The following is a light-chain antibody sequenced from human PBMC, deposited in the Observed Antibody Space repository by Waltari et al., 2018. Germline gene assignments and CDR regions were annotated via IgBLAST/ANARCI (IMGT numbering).Light chain of an antibody. CDR1: SSDDGHHKY. J-gene: IGLJ2*01. V-gene: IGLV2-11*01. CDR3: CSYAGSYVI. Sequence: QSGLPPPRSVSGSPGQSVTISSTGISSDDGHHKYVSWYQQHPGKAPNLMIYDGNKRPSGVPDRFSGSKSANTASLTISGLQAEDEADYSCCSYAGSYVIFGEGTKLTVL. CDR2: DGN.